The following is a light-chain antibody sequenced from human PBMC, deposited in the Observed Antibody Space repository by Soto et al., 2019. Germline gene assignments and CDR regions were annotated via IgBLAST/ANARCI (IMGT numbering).Light chain of an antibody. Sequence: QSVLTQPPSASGTPGQKVFISCSGSSSNIGGTNYAYWYQQLPGAAPKLLMHSNNLRPSGVPERISGSKFGTAASQAISGLRSEDEAVYYCASWDDRLGAVIFGGGTKLTVL. CDR1: SSNIGGTNY. CDR2: SNN. V-gene: IGLV1-47*02. CDR3: ASWDDRLGAVI. J-gene: IGLJ2*01.